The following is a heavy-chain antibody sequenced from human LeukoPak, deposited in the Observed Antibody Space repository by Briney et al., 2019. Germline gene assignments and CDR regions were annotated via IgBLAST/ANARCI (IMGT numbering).Heavy chain of an antibody. CDR1: GFSVSGNF. Sequence: GGSLRLSCAASGFSVSGNFMSWVRQAPGKGLEWVSVIYSGGTTYYADSVRGRFTISRDNYKNTLYLQMNSLRAEDTAVYYCARDGYGNNYMDVWGEGTTVIVSS. CDR3: ARDGYGNNYMDV. J-gene: IGHJ6*03. CDR2: IYSGGTT. D-gene: IGHD5-18*01. V-gene: IGHV3-53*01.